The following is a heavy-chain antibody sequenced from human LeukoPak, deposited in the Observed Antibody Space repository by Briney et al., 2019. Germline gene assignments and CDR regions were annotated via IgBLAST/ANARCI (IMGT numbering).Heavy chain of an antibody. CDR1: GDSVSNNSAA. CDR2: TYYRSKWYN. Sequence: SQTLSLTCVISGDSVSNNSAAWNWIRQSPSRGLEWLGRTYYRSKWYNDYAGSVKSRITINFDTSKKQFSLQVNSVTPEDTAVYYCARRLTQYDCFDPWGQGILVTVSS. J-gene: IGHJ5*02. D-gene: IGHD2-2*01. V-gene: IGHV6-1*01. CDR3: ARRLTQYDCFDP.